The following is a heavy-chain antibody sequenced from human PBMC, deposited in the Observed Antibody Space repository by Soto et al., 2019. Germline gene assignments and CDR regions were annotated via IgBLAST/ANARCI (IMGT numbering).Heavy chain of an antibody. Sequence: PGGSLRLSCAASGFTFSSYAMSWVRQAPGKGLEWVSGISGSGGSTYYADSVKGRFTISRDSSKNTLYLQMISLRAEDTAVYYCAKGRGAAVLVNVGYWGQGTLVTVPS. V-gene: IGHV3-23*01. CDR2: ISGSGGST. J-gene: IGHJ4*02. D-gene: IGHD3-3*02. CDR3: AKGRGAAVLVNVGY. CDR1: GFTFSSYA.